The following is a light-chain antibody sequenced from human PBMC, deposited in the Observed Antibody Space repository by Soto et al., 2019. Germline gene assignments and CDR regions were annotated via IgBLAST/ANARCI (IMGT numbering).Light chain of an antibody. J-gene: IGLJ1*01. CDR1: SSDVGGNSY. CDR2: DVT. V-gene: IGLV2-14*01. Sequence: QSALTQTASVSGSPGQSITISCTGISSDVGGNSYVSWYQQHPGKAPKLMIYDVTNRPSGVSNRFSGSKSGNTASLTISGLRAEDEADYYCRSYTSSSPFYVFGSGTKVTVL. CDR3: RSYTSSSPFYV.